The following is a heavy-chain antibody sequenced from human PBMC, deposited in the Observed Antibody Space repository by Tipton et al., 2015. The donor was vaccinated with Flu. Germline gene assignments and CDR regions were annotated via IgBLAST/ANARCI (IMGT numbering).Heavy chain of an antibody. V-gene: IGHV3-53*01. CDR2: ISSGGNT. D-gene: IGHD1-26*01. J-gene: IGHJ6*02. Sequence: SLRLSCATSGFSVSYNYMTWVRQAPGKGLEWVSTISSGGNTYYSDSVKGRFTISRDSSRNTVFLQVYSLRAEDTALYFCARGGGHSYYYGMDVWGQGTTVTVSS. CDR1: GFSVSYNY. CDR3: ARGGGHSYYYGMDV.